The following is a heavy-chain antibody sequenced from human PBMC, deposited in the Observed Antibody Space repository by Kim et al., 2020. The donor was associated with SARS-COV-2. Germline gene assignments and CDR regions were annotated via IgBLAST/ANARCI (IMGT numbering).Heavy chain of an antibody. V-gene: IGHV3-7*01. D-gene: IGHD3-16*01. Sequence: GDSVKGRYTISRDNAKNSLQLQMNRLRVEDTAVYYCARARGDYWGQGALVTVSS. CDR3: ARARGDY. J-gene: IGHJ4*02.